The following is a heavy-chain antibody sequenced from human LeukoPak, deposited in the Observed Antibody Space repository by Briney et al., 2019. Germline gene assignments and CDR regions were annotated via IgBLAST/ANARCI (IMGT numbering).Heavy chain of an antibody. CDR3: ASPPRGVGYCSGGSCYSSRLGMDV. V-gene: IGHV1-69*04. J-gene: IGHJ6*02. D-gene: IGHD2-15*01. CDR1: GGTFSSYA. CDR2: IIPILGIA. Sequence: SVKVSCKASGGTFSSYAISWVRQAPGQGLEWMGRIIPILGIANYAQKFQGRVTITADKSTSTAYMELSSLRSEDTAVYYCASPPRGVGYCSGGSCYSSRLGMDVWGQGTTVTVS.